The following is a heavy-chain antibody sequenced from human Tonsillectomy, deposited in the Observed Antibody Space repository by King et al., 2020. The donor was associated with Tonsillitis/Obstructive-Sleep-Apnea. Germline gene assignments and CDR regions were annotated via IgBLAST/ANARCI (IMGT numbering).Heavy chain of an antibody. D-gene: IGHD6-19*01. CDR2: IYPGDSDT. Sequence: QLVQSGAEVKKPGESLKISCKGSGYSFTSYWIGWVRQMPGKGLEWMGIIYPGDSDTRYSPSFQGQVTISADKSISTAYLQWSSLKASDTAMYYCARPTSSGLYGSDAFDIWGQGTMVTVSS. CDR1: GYSFTSYW. V-gene: IGHV5-51*03. J-gene: IGHJ3*02. CDR3: ARPTSSGLYGSDAFDI.